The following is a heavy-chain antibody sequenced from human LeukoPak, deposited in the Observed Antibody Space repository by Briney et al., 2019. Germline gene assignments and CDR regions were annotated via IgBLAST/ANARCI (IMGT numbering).Heavy chain of an antibody. V-gene: IGHV3-15*01. D-gene: IGHD3-22*01. Sequence: GGSLRLSCAASGFTFSSAWMSWVRQAPGKGLDWVGHIKSRTDTGTAEYAAPVRGRFTISRDDSKNTLYLQMNSLKTEDTAVYYCTANYYDSSGYPNAPYYFDYWGQGTLVTVSS. CDR3: TANYYDSSGYPNAPYYFDY. J-gene: IGHJ4*02. CDR2: IKSRTDTGTA. CDR1: GFTFSSAW.